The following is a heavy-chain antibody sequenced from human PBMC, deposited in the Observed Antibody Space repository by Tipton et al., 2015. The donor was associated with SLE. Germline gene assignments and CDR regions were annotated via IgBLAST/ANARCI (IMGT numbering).Heavy chain of an antibody. Sequence: GLVKPSETLSLTCAVYGGPFSDYYWSWIRQSPGKGLEWIGEINHSGSTNYNPSLKSRVTISVDTSKNQFSLNLSSVTAADTAVYYCARRYSSSWALFDYWGQGTLVTVSS. J-gene: IGHJ4*02. CDR3: ARRYSSSWALFDY. CDR2: INHSGST. D-gene: IGHD6-13*01. V-gene: IGHV4-34*01. CDR1: GGPFSDYY.